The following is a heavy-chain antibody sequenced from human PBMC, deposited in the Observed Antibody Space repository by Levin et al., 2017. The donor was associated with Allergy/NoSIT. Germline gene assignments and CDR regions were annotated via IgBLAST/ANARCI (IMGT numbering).Heavy chain of an antibody. CDR1: GFTFSSYA. CDR2: ISGSGGST. V-gene: IGHV3-23*01. CDR3: AKPNSSPNSGAHGMDV. J-gene: IGHJ6*02. Sequence: GESLKISCAASGFTFSSYAMSWVRQAPGKGLEWVSAISGSGGSTYYADSVKGRFTISRDNSKNTLYLQMNSLRAEDTAVYYCAKPNSSPNSGAHGMDVWGQGTTVTVSS. D-gene: IGHD7-27*01.